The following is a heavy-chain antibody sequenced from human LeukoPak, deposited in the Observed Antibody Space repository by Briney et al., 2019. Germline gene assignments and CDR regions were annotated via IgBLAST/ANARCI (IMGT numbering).Heavy chain of an antibody. J-gene: IGHJ4*02. CDR2: IIPIFGTA. CDR1: GGTFSSYA. V-gene: IGHV1-69*13. Sequence: ASVKVSCKASGGTFSSYAIRWVRQAPGQGLEWMGGIIPIFGTANYAQKFQGRVTITADESTSTAYMELSSLRSEDTAVYYCARVGYCSGGSCFDFDYWGQGTLVTVSS. D-gene: IGHD2-15*01. CDR3: ARVGYCSGGSCFDFDY.